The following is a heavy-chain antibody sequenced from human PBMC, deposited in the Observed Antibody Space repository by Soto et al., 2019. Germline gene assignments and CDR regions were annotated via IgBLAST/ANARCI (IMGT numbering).Heavy chain of an antibody. V-gene: IGHV1-8*01. Sequence: QVQLVQSGAEVKKPGDSVKVSCKASGYTFTSYDINWGRQATGQGLEWMGWMNPNGDNTGLAQKSQGRVTMTRNTSISTAYMELSSLKSEDTAVYYCARELSSSGRFDYWGQGTLVTVSS. CDR3: ARELSSSGRFDY. D-gene: IGHD6-13*01. CDR2: MNPNGDNT. J-gene: IGHJ4*02. CDR1: GYTFTSYD.